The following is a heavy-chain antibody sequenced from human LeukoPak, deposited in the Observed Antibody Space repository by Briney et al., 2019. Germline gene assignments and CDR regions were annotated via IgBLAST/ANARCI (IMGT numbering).Heavy chain of an antibody. Sequence: TGGSLRLSCAASGFTFSDNYMSWIRQAPGKGLEWVSYISSSGSTIYYSDSVKGRFTISRDNAKNSLYLQMNSLRGEDTALYFCARSTVSYFYYYMDVWGKGTTVTVSS. V-gene: IGHV3-11*01. D-gene: IGHD4-17*01. CDR1: GFTFSDNY. CDR3: ARSTVSYFYYYMDV. J-gene: IGHJ6*03. CDR2: ISSSGSTI.